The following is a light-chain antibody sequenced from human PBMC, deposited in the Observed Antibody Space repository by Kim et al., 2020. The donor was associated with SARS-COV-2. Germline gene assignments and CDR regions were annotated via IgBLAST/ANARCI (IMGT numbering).Light chain of an antibody. J-gene: IGKJ4*01. V-gene: IGKV3-20*01. CDR1: QSVSSSS. Sequence: EIVLTQSPGTLSLSPGERATLSCRASQSVSSSSLAWYQQKPGQAPRLLIYGTSSRATGIPDRFSGSGSGTDFTLTISRLDPEDSAVYYCQQYGRSPLLTFGGGTKVEIK. CDR2: GTS. CDR3: QQYGRSPLLT.